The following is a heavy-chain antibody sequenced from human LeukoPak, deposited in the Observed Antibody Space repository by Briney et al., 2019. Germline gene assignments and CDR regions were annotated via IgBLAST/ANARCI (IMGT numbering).Heavy chain of an antibody. D-gene: IGHD3-16*01. Sequence: SETLSLTCSVSGGSVTSGIYHWAWIRQPPGKGLEWIGSVYFDGGTHYNPSLQRRVTVSVDTSKNQFSLRLSSVTAADTALYYCARDHYYDGRGRFDPWGQGTLVTVSS. CDR2: VYFDGGT. CDR1: GGSVTSGIYH. CDR3: ARDHYYDGRGRFDP. V-gene: IGHV4-39*07. J-gene: IGHJ5*02.